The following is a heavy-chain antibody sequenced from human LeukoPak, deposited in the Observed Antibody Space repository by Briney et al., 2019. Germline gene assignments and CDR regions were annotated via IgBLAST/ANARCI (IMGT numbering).Heavy chain of an antibody. CDR2: ISYDGSNK. D-gene: IGHD5-18*01. CDR1: GFTFSSYG. V-gene: IGHV3-30*18. CDR3: AKGGQTIQLWSYNWYFDL. J-gene: IGHJ2*01. Sequence: GGSLRLSCAASGFTFSSYGMHWVRQAPGKGLGWVAVISYDGSNKYYADSVKGRFTISRDNSKNTLYLQMNSLRAEDTAVYYCAKGGQTIQLWSYNWYFDLWGRGTLVTVSS.